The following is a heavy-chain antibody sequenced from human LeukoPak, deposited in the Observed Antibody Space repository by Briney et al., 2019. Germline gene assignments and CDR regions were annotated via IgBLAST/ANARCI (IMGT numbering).Heavy chain of an antibody. CDR3: ARDSVAGDYPYYYYGMDV. Sequence: GGSLRLSCAASGCTFSSYSMNWVRQAPGKGLEWVSSISSGSSYIYYADSVKGRFTISRDNAKNSLYLQMNSLRAEDTAVYYCARDSVAGDYPYYYYGMDVWGQGTTVTVSS. D-gene: IGHD4-17*01. V-gene: IGHV3-21*01. J-gene: IGHJ6*02. CDR1: GCTFSSYS. CDR2: ISSGSSYI.